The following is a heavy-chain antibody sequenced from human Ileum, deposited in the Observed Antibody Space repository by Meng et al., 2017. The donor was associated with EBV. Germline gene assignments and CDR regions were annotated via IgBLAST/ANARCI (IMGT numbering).Heavy chain of an antibody. D-gene: IGHD4-17*01. CDR3: ASLYGDSSVWYLDL. V-gene: IGHV4-31*11. CDR2: IYYSGST. Sequence: QVQLQESGPGLVTPSQTLSLTCAVSGGSISSGNHYWSWIRQHPGKGLEYIGYIYYSGSTYYNPSLKSRVIISVDTSKNQFSLRLNSVTAADTAVYYCASLYGDSSVWYLDLWGRGTLGTVSP. J-gene: IGHJ2*01. CDR1: GGSISSGNHY.